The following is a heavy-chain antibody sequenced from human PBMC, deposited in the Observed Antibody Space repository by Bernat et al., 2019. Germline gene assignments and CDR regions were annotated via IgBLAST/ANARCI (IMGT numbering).Heavy chain of an antibody. CDR2: ISYDGNYK. V-gene: IGHV3-33*01. J-gene: IGHJ4*02. Sequence: QVQLVESGGCVVQPGRSLRLSCAASGFTFRSYGMQWVRQAPGKGLEWGVGISYDGNYKYYADSVKGRFTISRDNSKNTLYLQMNSLRAADTAVYYGATLRRDYGDYFTGYWGQGTLVTVSS. D-gene: IGHD4-17*01. CDR1: GFTFRSYG. CDR3: ATLRRDYGDYFTGY.